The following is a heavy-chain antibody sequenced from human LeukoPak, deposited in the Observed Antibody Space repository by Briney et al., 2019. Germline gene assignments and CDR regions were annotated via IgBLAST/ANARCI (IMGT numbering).Heavy chain of an antibody. CDR3: AKNIAAADDAFDI. V-gene: IGHV3-23*01. D-gene: IGHD6-13*01. J-gene: IGHJ3*02. CDR1: GFTIAKKY. CDR2: ISGSGGST. Sequence: GGSLRLSCAASGFTIAKKYMSWVRQAPGKGLEWVSAISGSGGSTYYADSVKGRFTISRDNSKNTLYLQMNSLRAEDTAVYYCAKNIAAADDAFDIWGQGTMVTVSS.